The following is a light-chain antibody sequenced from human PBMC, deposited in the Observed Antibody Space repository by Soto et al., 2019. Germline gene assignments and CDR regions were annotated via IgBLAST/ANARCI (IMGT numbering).Light chain of an antibody. Sequence: EVVLTQSPATLSVSPGERATLSCRASQSVNSNLAWYQQNPGQAPSLLISYASTRATSIPARFSGSGSGTEFTLAISSLQSDDFGVYFCQHYSNWPPTFGPGTIVEIK. CDR2: YAS. J-gene: IGKJ3*01. V-gene: IGKV3-15*01. CDR3: QHYSNWPPT. CDR1: QSVNSN.